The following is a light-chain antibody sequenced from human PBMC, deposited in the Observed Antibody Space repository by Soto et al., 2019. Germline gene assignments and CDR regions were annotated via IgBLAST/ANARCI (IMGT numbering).Light chain of an antibody. Sequence: QSALTQPRSVSGSPGQSVTISCNGASSDVGGYNYVSWHQQHPGKAPKLIIFAVTQRPSGVPDRFSGSKSGNTASLTISGLQVDDEADYYCCSYAGSNTWVFGGGTKLTVL. CDR2: AVT. V-gene: IGLV2-11*02. J-gene: IGLJ3*02. CDR3: CSYAGSNTWV. CDR1: SSDVGGYNY.